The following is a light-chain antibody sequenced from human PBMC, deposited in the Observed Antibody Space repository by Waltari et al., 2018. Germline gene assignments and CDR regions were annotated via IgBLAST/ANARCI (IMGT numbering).Light chain of an antibody. V-gene: IGKV2-28*01. CDR3: MQPLETPWT. CDR1: RSLLNSNGYTY. J-gene: IGKJ1*01. Sequence: EIVLTQSPLSLPVIPGEPASISCTSSRSLLNSNGYTYLDWYVQKPGQSPHLLIYSGSNRASGVPDRFTGSGSGTDFTLKIRRVEAEDVGVYYCMQPLETPWTFGQGTKVEMK. CDR2: SGS.